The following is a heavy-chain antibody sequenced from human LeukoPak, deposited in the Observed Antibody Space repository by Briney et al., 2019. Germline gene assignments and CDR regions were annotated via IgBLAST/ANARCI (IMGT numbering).Heavy chain of an antibody. CDR1: GFTFSSYW. CDR2: IKQDGSEK. V-gene: IGHV3-7*01. Sequence: GGSLRLSCAASGFTFSSYWMSWVRQAPGKGLEWVASIKQDGSEKYYVDSVKGRVTISRDNAKNSLYLQMNSLRAEDTAVYYCARVFGAGYSDYWGQGALVTVSS. J-gene: IGHJ4*02. CDR3: ARVFGAGYSDY. D-gene: IGHD4/OR15-4a*01.